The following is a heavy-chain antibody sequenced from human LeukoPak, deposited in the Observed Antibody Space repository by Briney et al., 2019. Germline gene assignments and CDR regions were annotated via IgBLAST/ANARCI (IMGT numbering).Heavy chain of an antibody. CDR3: ARDRSYDTFDY. D-gene: IGHD5-12*01. CDR2: IKEDGSDK. Sequence: GGSLRLSCAASGFTFSSFWMSWVRQAPGKGLEWVANIKEDGSDKNYVDSVKGRFTISRDNTKRSVFLQMNSLRDEDTAVYFCARDRSYDTFDYWGQGTLVTVSS. CDR1: GFTFSSFW. J-gene: IGHJ4*02. V-gene: IGHV3-7*01.